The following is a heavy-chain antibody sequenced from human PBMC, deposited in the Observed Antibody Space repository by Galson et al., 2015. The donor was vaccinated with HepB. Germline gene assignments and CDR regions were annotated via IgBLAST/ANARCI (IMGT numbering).Heavy chain of an antibody. CDR2: ISPYNGNA. Sequence: TVKVSCKASGYTFTSYGISWVRQAPGQGLEWMGWISPYNGNAKYAQKFQGRVTVTTDTSTSTAYMELGSLRSDDAAVYYCARVSLTTLVGASRSHAFDIWGQGTMVTVSS. CDR1: GYTFTSYG. CDR3: ARVSLTTLVGASRSHAFDI. V-gene: IGHV1-18*01. J-gene: IGHJ3*02. D-gene: IGHD1-26*01.